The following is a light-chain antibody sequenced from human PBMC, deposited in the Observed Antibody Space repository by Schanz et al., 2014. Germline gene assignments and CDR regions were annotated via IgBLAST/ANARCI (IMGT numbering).Light chain of an antibody. V-gene: IGLV2-11*01. CDR1: SSDVGGYNY. CDR2: DVS. Sequence: QSALTQPRSVSGSPGQSVTISCTGTSSDVGGYNYVSWYQQHPGKAPKLMIYDVSKRPSGVPDRFSGSKSGNTASLTISGLQTDDEADYYCCSYAGTNTRRWVFGGGTKLTVL. J-gene: IGLJ3*02. CDR3: CSYAGTNTRRWV.